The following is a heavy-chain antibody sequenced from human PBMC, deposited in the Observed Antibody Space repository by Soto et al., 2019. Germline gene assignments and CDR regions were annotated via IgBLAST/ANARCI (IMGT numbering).Heavy chain of an antibody. D-gene: IGHD2-8*01. CDR3: AREGMGFSNWFDP. J-gene: IGHJ5*02. V-gene: IGHV3-74*01. Sequence: EVQLVESGGGLVQPGGSLRLSCAASRFTFSSYWMHWVRQAPGKGLVWVSRINSDGSITDYADSVKGRFTISRDSAKNTLYLQMNTMRDEDTAVYYCAREGMGFSNWFDPRGQGTLVSVS. CDR1: RFTFSSYW. CDR2: INSDGSIT.